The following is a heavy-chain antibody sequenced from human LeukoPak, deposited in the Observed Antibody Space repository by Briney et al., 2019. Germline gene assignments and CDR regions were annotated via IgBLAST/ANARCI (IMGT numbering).Heavy chain of an antibody. CDR3: GREGSSGRLAP. CDR2: INPNSGGT. Sequence: ASGKVSFKASGYTFTCYYIHWVRQAPGQGLEWMGCINPNSGGTNYAQEFQGRVTMTRDTSISAAYMELRKLRTNETAVDDCGREGSSGRLAPWGQGPLVTVSS. J-gene: IGHJ5*02. V-gene: IGHV1-2*02. CDR1: GYTFTCYY. D-gene: IGHD6-25*01.